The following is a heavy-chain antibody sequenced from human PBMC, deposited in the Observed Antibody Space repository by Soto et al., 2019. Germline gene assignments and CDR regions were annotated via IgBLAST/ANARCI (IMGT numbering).Heavy chain of an antibody. CDR3: ARRERYYGSPGWFDP. D-gene: IGHD3-10*01. CDR2: VYYNENT. CDR1: GGSISSFAYY. J-gene: IGHJ5*02. Sequence: PSETLSLTCSVSGGSISSFAYYWGWIRQPPGKGLERIGTVYYNENTYYNPSLKSRVTISVDTAKNQFSLNLRSVTAADTAIYFCARRERYYGSPGWFDPWGQGTLVTVSS. V-gene: IGHV4-39*01.